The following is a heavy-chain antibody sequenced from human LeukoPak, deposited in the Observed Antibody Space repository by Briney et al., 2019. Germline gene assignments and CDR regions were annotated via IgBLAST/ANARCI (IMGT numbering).Heavy chain of an antibody. CDR3: ARDRYSNYLAGYFDY. Sequence: ASVKVSCTASGYTFTSYGISWVRQAPGQRLEWMGWINAGNGNTKYSQEFQGRVTITRDTSASTAYMELSSLRSEDTAVYYCARDRYSNYLAGYFDYWGQGTLVTVSS. J-gene: IGHJ4*02. CDR2: INAGNGNT. V-gene: IGHV1-3*01. D-gene: IGHD4-11*01. CDR1: GYTFTSYG.